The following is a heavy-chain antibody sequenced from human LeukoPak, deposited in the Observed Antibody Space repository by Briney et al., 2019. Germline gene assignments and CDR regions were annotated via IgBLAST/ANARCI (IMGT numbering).Heavy chain of an antibody. CDR3: ARLPWYSSSLDFDY. CDR1: GGSFSGYY. CDR2: INHSGST. Sequence: PSETLSLTCAVYGGSFSGYYWSWIRQPPGKGLGWIGEINHSGSTNYNPSLKSRVTISVDTSKNQFSLKLSSVTAADTAVYYCARLPWYSSSLDFDYWGQGTLVTVSS. V-gene: IGHV4-34*01. J-gene: IGHJ4*02. D-gene: IGHD6-6*01.